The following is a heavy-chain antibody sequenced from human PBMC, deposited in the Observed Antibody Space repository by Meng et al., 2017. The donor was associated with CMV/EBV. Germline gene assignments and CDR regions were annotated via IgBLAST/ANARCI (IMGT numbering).Heavy chain of an antibody. CDR2: ISSNSGSII. Sequence: GGSLRLSCAASGFTFSEYHISWIRQAPGKGLEWVSDISSNSGSIIYYAVSVKGRFTISRDNAKNSLYLQMNSLRAEDTAVYYCARAYSPYGGNSRDFDYWGQGTLVTVSS. D-gene: IGHD4-23*01. CDR1: GFTFSEYH. CDR3: ARAYSPYGGNSRDFDY. J-gene: IGHJ4*02. V-gene: IGHV3-11*01.